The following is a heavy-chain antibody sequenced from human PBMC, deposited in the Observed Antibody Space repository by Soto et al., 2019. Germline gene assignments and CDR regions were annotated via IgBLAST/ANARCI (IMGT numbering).Heavy chain of an antibody. CDR2: ISTNGGTT. Sequence: EVQLVESGGDLVQPGGSLRLSCAVSGFTFSNYAMHWVRQAPGKGLEYVSAISTNGGTTYYADSVKGRFTISRDNSKNTLYLQMGSLRPEDMAVYYCARSGYQSDYWGLGTLVTVSS. V-gene: IGHV3-64*07. CDR1: GFTFSNYA. J-gene: IGHJ4*02. D-gene: IGHD3-3*01. CDR3: ARSGYQSDY.